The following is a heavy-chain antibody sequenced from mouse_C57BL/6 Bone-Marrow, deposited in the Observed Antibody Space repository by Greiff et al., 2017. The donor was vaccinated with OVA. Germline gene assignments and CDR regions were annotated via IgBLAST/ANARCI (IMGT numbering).Heavy chain of an antibody. CDR1: GYTFTGYW. CDR3: ARRDSSGYEYYAMDY. J-gene: IGHJ4*01. CDR2: ILPGSGST. Sequence: VQLQQSGAELMKPGASVKLSCKATGYTFTGYWIEWVKQRPGHGLEWIGEILPGSGSTNYNEKFKGKATFTVATSSNTAYMQLSSLTTEDSAIYYCARRDSSGYEYYAMDYWGQGTSVTVSS. D-gene: IGHD3-2*02. V-gene: IGHV1-9*01.